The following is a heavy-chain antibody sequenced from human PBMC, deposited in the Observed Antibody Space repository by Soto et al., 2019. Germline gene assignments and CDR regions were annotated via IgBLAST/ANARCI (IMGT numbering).Heavy chain of an antibody. V-gene: IGHV1-69*01. CDR1: GGTFSSYA. CDR3: ARGEYFYDSSGYFGYFDS. J-gene: IGHJ4*02. D-gene: IGHD3-22*01. Sequence: QVQLVQSGAEVKKPGSSVKVSCKASGGTFSSYAISWVRQAPGQGLEWMGGIIPICGTANYAQKFQGRVTITADESTSTAYMELSSLRSEDTAVYYCARGEYFYDSSGYFGYFDSWGQGTLVTVSS. CDR2: IIPICGTA.